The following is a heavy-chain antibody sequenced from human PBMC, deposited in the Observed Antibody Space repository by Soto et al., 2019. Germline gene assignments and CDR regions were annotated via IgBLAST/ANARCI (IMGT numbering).Heavy chain of an antibody. V-gene: IGHV3-30-3*01. D-gene: IGHD6-6*01. CDR2: ISYDGSNK. CDR1: GFTFSSYA. Sequence: QVQLVESGGGVVQPGRSLRLSCAASGFTFSSYAMHWVRQAPGKGLEWVAVISYDGSNKYYADSVKGRFTISRDNSKNTLYLQMNSLRAEDTAVYYCARSRGSSSYYYYYGMDVWGQGTTVTVSS. CDR3: ARSRGSSSYYYYYGMDV. J-gene: IGHJ6*02.